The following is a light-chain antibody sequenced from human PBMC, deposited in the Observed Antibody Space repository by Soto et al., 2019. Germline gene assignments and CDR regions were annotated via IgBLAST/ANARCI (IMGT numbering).Light chain of an antibody. CDR1: SSNIGAGYD. CDR3: QSYDSSLSGPCV. Sequence: QSALTQPPSVSGAPGQRVTISCTGSSSNIGAGYDVHWYQQLPGTAPKLLIYGNSNRPSGDPDRFSGSKSGTSASLAITGLQAEDEADYYCQSYDSSLSGPCVFGTGTKVTVL. CDR2: GNS. V-gene: IGLV1-40*01. J-gene: IGLJ1*01.